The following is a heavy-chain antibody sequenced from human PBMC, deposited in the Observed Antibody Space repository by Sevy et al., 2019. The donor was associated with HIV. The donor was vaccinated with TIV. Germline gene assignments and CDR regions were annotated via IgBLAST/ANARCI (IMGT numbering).Heavy chain of an antibody. V-gene: IGHV4-38-2*01. J-gene: IGHJ4*02. CDR1: GYSISRGYH. Sequence: SETLSLTCAVSGYSISRGYHWGWIRQPPGKGLEWIGSIVQSGNAYYNPSLRGRVTISVDTSKNQFSLNLRSVTAADTALYFCARHGIFGVTYSFDYWGQGALVTVSS. CDR3: ARHGIFGVTYSFDY. D-gene: IGHD3-3*01. CDR2: IVQSGNA.